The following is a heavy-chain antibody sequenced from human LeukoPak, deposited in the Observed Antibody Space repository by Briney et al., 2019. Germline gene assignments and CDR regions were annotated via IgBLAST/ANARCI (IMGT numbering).Heavy chain of an antibody. V-gene: IGHV1-24*01. J-gene: IGHJ6*03. CDR1: GYTLTELS. CDR2: FDPEDGET. D-gene: IGHD5-12*01. Sequence: ASVKVSCKVSGYTLTELSMHWMRQAPGKGLEWMGGFDPEDGETIYAQKFQGRVTMTEDTSTDTAYMELSSLRSEDTAVYYCATNSGYEAYYYYYMDVWGKGTTVTVSS. CDR3: ATNSGYEAYYYYYMDV.